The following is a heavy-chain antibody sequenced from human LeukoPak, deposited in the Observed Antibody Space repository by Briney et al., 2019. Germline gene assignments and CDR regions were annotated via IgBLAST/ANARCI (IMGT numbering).Heavy chain of an antibody. CDR2: ISSSGSTI. CDR1: GFTFSSYE. Sequence: GGSLRLSCAASGFTFSSYEMNWVRQAPGKGLEWVSYISSSGSTIYYADSVKGRFTISRDNAKNSLYLQMNSPRAEDTAVYYCARTATVTTDWYFDLWGRGTLVTVSS. J-gene: IGHJ2*01. V-gene: IGHV3-48*03. D-gene: IGHD4-17*01. CDR3: ARTATVTTDWYFDL.